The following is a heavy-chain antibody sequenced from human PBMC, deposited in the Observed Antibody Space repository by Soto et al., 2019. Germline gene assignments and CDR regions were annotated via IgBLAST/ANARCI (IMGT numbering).Heavy chain of an antibody. J-gene: IGHJ4*02. CDR3: ARESAAARGVSYLDY. Sequence: SVKVSCKASGGTFSSYAISWVRQAPGQGLEWMGGIIPIFGTANYAQKFQGRVTITADKSTSTAYMELSSLRSEDTAVYYCARESAAARGVSYLDYWGQGTLVTVSS. V-gene: IGHV1-69*06. CDR1: GGTFSSYA. CDR2: IIPIFGTA. D-gene: IGHD2-2*01.